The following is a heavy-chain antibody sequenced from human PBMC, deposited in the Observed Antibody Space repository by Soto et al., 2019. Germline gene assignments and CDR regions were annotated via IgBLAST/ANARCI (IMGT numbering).Heavy chain of an antibody. CDR3: ARDEGGEPDY. CDR1: GFTFSSYG. V-gene: IGHV3-33*01. CDR2: IWYDGSNK. J-gene: IGHJ4*02. Sequence: QVQLVESGGGVVQPGRSLRLSCAASGFTFSSYGMHWVRQAPGKGLEWVAVIWYDGSNKYYADSVKGRFTISRDNSKNTLYLQMNSLRAEDTAVYYYARDEGGEPDYWGQGTLVTVSS. D-gene: IGHD3-16*01.